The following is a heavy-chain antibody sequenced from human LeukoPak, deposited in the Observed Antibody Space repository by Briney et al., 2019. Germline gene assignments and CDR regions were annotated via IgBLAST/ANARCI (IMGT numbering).Heavy chain of an antibody. CDR2: ISGSGGST. J-gene: IGHJ4*02. V-gene: IGHV3-23*01. CDR1: GFTFSSYA. D-gene: IGHD3-3*01. Sequence: PGGSLRLSCAASGFTFSSYAMSWVRQAPGKGLEWVSAISGSGGSTYYADSVKGRITISRDNSKNTLYLQMNSLRAEDTAVYYCAKSTIFGVVTPYYFDYWGQGTLVTVSS. CDR3: AKSTIFGVVTPYYFDY.